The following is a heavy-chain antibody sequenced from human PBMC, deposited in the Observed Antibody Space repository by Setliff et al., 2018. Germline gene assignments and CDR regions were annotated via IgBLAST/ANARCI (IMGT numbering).Heavy chain of an antibody. J-gene: IGHJ4*02. V-gene: IGHV3-21*01. CDR1: GFTFSSYG. CDR3: ARDGGEY. D-gene: IGHD3-16*01. Sequence: PGGSLRLSCAASGFTFSSYGMHWVRQAPGKGLEWVSAISGSGGSTYYADSVKGRFTSSRDNAKNSLYLQMNSLRAEDTAVYFCARDGGEYWGQGTLVTVSS. CDR2: ISGSGGST.